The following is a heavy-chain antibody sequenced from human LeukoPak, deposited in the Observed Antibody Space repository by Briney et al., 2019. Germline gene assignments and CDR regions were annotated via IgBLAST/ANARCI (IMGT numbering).Heavy chain of an antibody. CDR3: ARAGDRVVVPAAIRYYYYYYMDG. CDR2: INWNGGST. D-gene: IGHD2-2*02. Sequence: VGPLRLSCAASGFTFDNYGMSWVRQAPGKGLEWVSGINWNGGSTGYADSVKGRFTVSRDNAKNSLYLQMNSLRAEDTAVYYCARAGDRVVVPAAIRYYYYYYMDGWGKGTTVTVSS. J-gene: IGHJ6*03. CDR1: GFTFDNYG. V-gene: IGHV3-20*04.